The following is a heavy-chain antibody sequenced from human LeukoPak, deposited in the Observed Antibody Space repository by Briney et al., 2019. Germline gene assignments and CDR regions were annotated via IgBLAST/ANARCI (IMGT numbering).Heavy chain of an antibody. V-gene: IGHV3-53*01. D-gene: IGHD3-22*01. J-gene: IGHJ4*02. CDR1: GFTFGKYW. CDR3: ARAAYDSNGFTANHDY. CDR2: LYSDGST. Sequence: GGSLRLSCVASGFTFGKYWMSWVRQAPGKGLEWVSVLYSDGSTFYADSVKGRFTISRDNSKNTLHLQMNNLRAEDTAVYYCARAAYDSNGFTANHDYWGQGTLVTVSS.